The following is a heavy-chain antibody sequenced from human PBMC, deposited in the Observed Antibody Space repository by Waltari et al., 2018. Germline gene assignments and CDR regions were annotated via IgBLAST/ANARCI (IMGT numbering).Heavy chain of an antibody. J-gene: IGHJ4*02. V-gene: IGHV4-59*01. Sequence: QVQLQESGPGLVKPSETLSLTCTVSGGSISSYYWSWIRQPPGKGLEWIGYIYYSGSTNYNPSLKSRVTIAVDTSKNQFSLNLSSVTAADTAVYYCASSYSSGWFPSYFDYWGQGTLVTVSS. D-gene: IGHD6-19*01. CDR1: GGSISSYY. CDR3: ASSYSSGWFPSYFDY. CDR2: IYYSGST.